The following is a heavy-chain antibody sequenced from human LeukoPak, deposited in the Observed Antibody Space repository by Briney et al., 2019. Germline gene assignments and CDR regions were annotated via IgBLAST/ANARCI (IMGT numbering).Heavy chain of an antibody. Sequence: SVKVSCKACGGTFSSYAISWVRQAPGQGLEWMGGIIPIFGTANYAQKFQGRVTITTDESTSTAYMELSSLRSEDTAVYYCARGQDSSSFGPFDYWGQGTLVTVSS. J-gene: IGHJ4*02. D-gene: IGHD6-6*01. CDR1: GGTFSSYA. CDR3: ARGQDSSSFGPFDY. V-gene: IGHV1-69*05. CDR2: IIPIFGTA.